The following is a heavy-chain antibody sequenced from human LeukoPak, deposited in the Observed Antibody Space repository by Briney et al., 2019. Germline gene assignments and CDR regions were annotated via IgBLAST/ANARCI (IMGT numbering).Heavy chain of an antibody. V-gene: IGHV3-23*01. CDR1: GFTFSNYA. Sequence: SGGSLRLSCAASGFTFSNYAMSWVRQAPGKGLEWVSAISGSGGSTYYADSVKGRFTISRDNSKNTPYLQMNSLRAEDTAVYYCAKGGVRTWSYFDYWGQGTLVTVSS. D-gene: IGHD2-2*01. CDR2: ISGSGGST. CDR3: AKGGVRTWSYFDY. J-gene: IGHJ4*02.